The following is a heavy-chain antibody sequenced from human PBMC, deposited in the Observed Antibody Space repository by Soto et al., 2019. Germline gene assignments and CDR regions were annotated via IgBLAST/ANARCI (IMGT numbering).Heavy chain of an antibody. CDR1: GFTFISYA. D-gene: IGHD2-8*01. CDR3: ARDQLRVYASRYYYYYGMDV. CDR2: ISYDGSNK. J-gene: IGHJ6*02. Sequence: GGSLRLSCAASGFTFISYAMHWVRQAPGKGLEWVAVISYDGSNKYYADSVKGRFTISRDNSKNTLYLQMNSLRAEDTAVYYCARDQLRVYASRYYYYYGMDVWGQGTTVTSP. V-gene: IGHV3-30-3*01.